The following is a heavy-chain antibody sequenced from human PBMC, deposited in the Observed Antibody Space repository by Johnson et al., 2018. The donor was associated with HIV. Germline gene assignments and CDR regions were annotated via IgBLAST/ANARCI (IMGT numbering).Heavy chain of an antibody. CDR2: ISASGGST. J-gene: IGHJ3*02. V-gene: IGHV3-NL1*01. CDR3: ARGRWLQMGTGDDTFDI. D-gene: IGHD5-24*01. Sequence: QVQLVESGGGVVQPGRSLRLSCAASGFTFSSYAMHWVRQAPGKGLEWVSGISASGGSTYYADSVKGRFTISRDNSKNTRYLQMNSLRAEDTAVYYCARGRWLQMGTGDDTFDIWGQGTMVTVSS. CDR1: GFTFSSYA.